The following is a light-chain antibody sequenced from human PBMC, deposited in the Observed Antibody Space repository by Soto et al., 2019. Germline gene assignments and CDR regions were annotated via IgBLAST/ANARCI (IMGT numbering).Light chain of an antibody. Sequence: QSVLTQPQSVSAAPGQKVTISCSGSNSNVGNDYVSWYQQVPGTAPKLLFYDNDKRLSGIPDRFSGSKSGTSATLAITGLPSVDETDYYCGTWHRSLSVVLFGGGTTLTVL. CDR2: DND. J-gene: IGLJ2*01. CDR3: GTWHRSLSVVL. V-gene: IGLV1-51*01. CDR1: NSNVGNDY.